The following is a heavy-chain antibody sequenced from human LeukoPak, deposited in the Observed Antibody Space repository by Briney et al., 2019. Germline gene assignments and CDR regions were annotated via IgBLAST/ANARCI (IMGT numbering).Heavy chain of an antibody. CDR1: GFTFDDYG. V-gene: IGHV3-20*04. J-gene: IGHJ4*02. D-gene: IGHD3-3*01. CDR3: ATESVTIFGVGTYFDY. CDR2: INWNGGST. Sequence: PGGSLRLSCAVSGFTFDDYGMSWVRQAPGKGLEWVSGINWNGGSTGYADSGKGRFTISRDNAKNSLYLQMNSLRAEDTALYYCATESVTIFGVGTYFDYWGQGTLVTVSS.